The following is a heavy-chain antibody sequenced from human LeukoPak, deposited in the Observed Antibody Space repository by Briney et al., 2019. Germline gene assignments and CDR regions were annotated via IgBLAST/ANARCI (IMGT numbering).Heavy chain of an antibody. CDR3: ARDKFSSSYYTPDYFDY. D-gene: IGHD6-13*01. CDR2: ISSSGSTI. Sequence: GGSLRLSCAASGFTFSSYEMNSVRQAPEKGLEWVSDISSSGSTIYYADSVKGRFTISRDNAKNSLYLQMNSLRAEDTAVYYCARDKFSSSYYTPDYFDYWGQGTLVTVSS. CDR1: GFTFSSYE. V-gene: IGHV3-48*03. J-gene: IGHJ4*02.